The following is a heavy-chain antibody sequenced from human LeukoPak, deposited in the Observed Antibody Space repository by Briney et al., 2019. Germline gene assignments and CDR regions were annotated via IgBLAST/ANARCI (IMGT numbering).Heavy chain of an antibody. V-gene: IGHV3-23*01. Sequence: PGGSLRLSCAASGFTFSNYAMTWARQAPGKGLEWVSAISGSGGSTYYADSVKGRFTISRDNSKNTLYLQMNSLRAEDTAVYYCAKVLDADSSASNAFDIWGQGTMVTVSS. CDR1: GFTFSNYA. D-gene: IGHD3-22*01. CDR2: ISGSGGST. CDR3: AKVLDADSSASNAFDI. J-gene: IGHJ3*02.